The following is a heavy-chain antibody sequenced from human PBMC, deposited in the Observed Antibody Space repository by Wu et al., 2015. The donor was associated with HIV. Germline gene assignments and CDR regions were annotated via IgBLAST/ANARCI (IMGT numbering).Heavy chain of an antibody. CDR2: INPSGSST. CDR1: GYIFTTYY. CDR3: ARARNSYFDMDV. J-gene: IGHJ6*03. Sequence: QVQLVQSGAEVKKPGASVKVSCKASGYIFTTYYMHWVRQAPGQGLEWMAIINPSGSSTTYTQKFQGRVTMTSDTSTSTVYMKLSGLRSEDTAVYYCARARNSYFDMDVWGKGTTVIVSS. V-gene: IGHV1-46*01.